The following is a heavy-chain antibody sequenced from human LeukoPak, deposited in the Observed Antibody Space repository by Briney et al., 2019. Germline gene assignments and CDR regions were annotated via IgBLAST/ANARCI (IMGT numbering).Heavy chain of an antibody. CDR3: AREDAEQMDNSFDI. V-gene: IGHV4-34*01. Sequence: SETLSLTCAVYGGSFSGYYWSWIRQPPGKGLEWIGEINHSGSTNYNPSLKSRVTISVDTSKNQFSLKLSSVTAADTAVYYCAREDAEQMDNSFDIWGQGTMVTVSS. CDR1: GGSFSGYY. D-gene: IGHD5-24*01. CDR2: INHSGST. J-gene: IGHJ3*02.